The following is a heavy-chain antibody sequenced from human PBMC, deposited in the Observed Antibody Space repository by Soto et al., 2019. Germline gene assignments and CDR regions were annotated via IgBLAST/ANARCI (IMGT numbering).Heavy chain of an antibody. J-gene: IGHJ4*02. D-gene: IGHD6-6*01. CDR1: GYTFSNGW. V-gene: IGHV3-74*01. CDR3: ARDGTYSSSADS. CDR2: INSDGRST. Sequence: GSLRLSCAASGYTFSNGWMSWVRQAPGKGLVWVSRINSDGRSTGYADSVKGRFTISRDNAKNTLFLQMNSLRAEDTAVYYCARDGTYSSSADSWGQGTLVTVSS.